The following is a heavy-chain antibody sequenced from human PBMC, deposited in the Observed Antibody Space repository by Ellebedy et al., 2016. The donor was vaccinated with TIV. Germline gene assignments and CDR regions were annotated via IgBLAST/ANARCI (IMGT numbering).Heavy chain of an antibody. J-gene: IGHJ6*04. CDR3: GTPMVGDFPYYDMDV. Sequence: ASVKVSCXASGYTFTSYDIHWVRQAPGQGLEWMGWVNPNSGYTGYAQMFQGRVTMTRNTSINTAYMELRSLRSDDTAVYYCGTPMVGDFPYYDMDVWGKGATVTVSS. CDR1: GYTFTSYD. D-gene: IGHD5-18*01. V-gene: IGHV1-8*01. CDR2: VNPNSGYT.